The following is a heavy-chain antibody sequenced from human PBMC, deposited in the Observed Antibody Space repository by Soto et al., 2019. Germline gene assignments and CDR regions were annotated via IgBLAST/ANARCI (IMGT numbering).Heavy chain of an antibody. Sequence: PGGSLRLSCAASGITFSYFWMTWVRQAPGKGLEFLATIKYDGTEMYYADSVKGRFTISRDNARDSLYLQMDSLRPEDTAVYYCARDKEHTHGAVLGYWGQGTLVTVSS. D-gene: IGHD2-8*02. V-gene: IGHV3-7*03. CDR2: IKYDGTEM. J-gene: IGHJ4*02. CDR3: ARDKEHTHGAVLGY. CDR1: GITFSYFW.